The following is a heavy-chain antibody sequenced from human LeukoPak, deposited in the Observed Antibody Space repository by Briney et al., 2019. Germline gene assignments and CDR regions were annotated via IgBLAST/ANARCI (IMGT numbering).Heavy chain of an antibody. CDR1: GFTFDDYA. V-gene: IGHV3-9*01. J-gene: IGHJ1*01. CDR3: VNEYSSSSGRYFQY. Sequence: GGSLRLSCAASGFTFDDYAMHWVRQAPGKGLEWVSGISWNSGNIGYADSVKGRFTVSRDNAKNTLYLQMNSLRAEDTAVYYCVNEYSSSSGRYFQYWGQGTLVTVSS. CDR2: ISWNSGNI. D-gene: IGHD6-6*01.